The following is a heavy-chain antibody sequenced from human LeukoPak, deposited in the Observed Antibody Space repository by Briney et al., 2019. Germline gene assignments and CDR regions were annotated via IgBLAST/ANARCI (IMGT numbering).Heavy chain of an antibody. CDR3: ARDGDCSSTSCYLYDH. D-gene: IGHD2-2*01. V-gene: IGHV1-2*06. Sequence: ASVKVSCKASGYTFTGYYMHWVRQAPGQGLEWMGRINPNSGGTNYAQKFQGRVTMTRDTSISTAYMELSRLRSDDTAVYYCARDGDCSSTSCYLYDHWGQGTLVTVSS. CDR1: GYTFTGYY. CDR2: INPNSGGT. J-gene: IGHJ4*02.